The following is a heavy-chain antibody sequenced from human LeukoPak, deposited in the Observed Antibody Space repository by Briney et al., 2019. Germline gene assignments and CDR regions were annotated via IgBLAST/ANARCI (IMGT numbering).Heavy chain of an antibody. CDR1: GDTFSSYA. D-gene: IGHD6-13*01. V-gene: IGHV1-69*13. J-gene: IGHJ6*02. CDR3: ARSPLSSRWYMYYYGMDV. CDR2: IIPIFGTV. Sequence: SVKVSCKASGDTFSSYAISWVRQAPGQGLEWMGGIIPIFGTVNYAQKFQGRVTITADESTSTAYMELSSLRSEDTAVYYCARSPLSSRWYMYYYGMDVWGQGTTVTVSS.